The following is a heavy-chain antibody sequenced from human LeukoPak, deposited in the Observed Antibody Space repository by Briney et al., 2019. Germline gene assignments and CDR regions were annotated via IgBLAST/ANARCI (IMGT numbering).Heavy chain of an antibody. Sequence: SETLSLTCTVSGGSISSGSYYWSWIRQPAGKGLEWIGRIYTSGSTNYNPSLKSRVTISVDTSKNQFSLKLSSMTAADTAVYYCARVTTGTVDYWGQGTLVTVSS. CDR1: GGSISSGSYY. D-gene: IGHD1-1*01. J-gene: IGHJ4*02. CDR3: ARVTTGTVDY. V-gene: IGHV4-61*02. CDR2: IYTSGST.